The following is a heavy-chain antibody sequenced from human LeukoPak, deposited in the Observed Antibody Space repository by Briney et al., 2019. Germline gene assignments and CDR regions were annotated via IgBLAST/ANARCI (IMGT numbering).Heavy chain of an antibody. J-gene: IGHJ4*02. CDR3: VKDPQKSASY. V-gene: IGHV3-64D*06. CDR1: GFTFSTYA. CDR2: ISTNGDRT. Sequence: GSLRLSCSASGFTFSTYAMHWVRQAPGKGLEEVSAISTNGDRTYYTESVKGRFTISRDNSKNTLYLQMSSLRAEDTAVYYCVKDPQKSASYWGQGTLVTVSS.